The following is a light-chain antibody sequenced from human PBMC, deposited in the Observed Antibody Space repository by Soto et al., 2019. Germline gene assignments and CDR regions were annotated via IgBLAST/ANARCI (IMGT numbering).Light chain of an antibody. CDR1: SSDVGFHNY. Sequence: QSALTQPASVSGSPGQSITISCTGSSSDVGFHNYVAWYQQRPGEVPKLIISEATNRPSGVSGRFSGSKSGNTASLTVAGLQAEDEGHYYCSSYTSAVTLVFGGGTQLTVL. CDR3: SSYTSAVTLV. CDR2: EAT. V-gene: IGLV2-14*01. J-gene: IGLJ2*01.